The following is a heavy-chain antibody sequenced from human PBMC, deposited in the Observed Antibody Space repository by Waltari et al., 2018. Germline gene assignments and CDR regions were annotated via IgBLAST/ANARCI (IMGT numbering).Heavy chain of an antibody. CDR3: ARGDRADY. CDR1: GGSFSGYY. CDR2: INHSGST. V-gene: IGHV4-34*01. Sequence: QVQLQQWGAGLLKPSETLSLTCAVSGGSFSGYYWSWIRQPPGKGLEWIGEINHSGSTNYNPSLKSRVTISVDTSKNQFSLKLSSVTAADTAVYYCARGDRADYWGQGTLVTVSS. J-gene: IGHJ4*02. D-gene: IGHD3-10*01.